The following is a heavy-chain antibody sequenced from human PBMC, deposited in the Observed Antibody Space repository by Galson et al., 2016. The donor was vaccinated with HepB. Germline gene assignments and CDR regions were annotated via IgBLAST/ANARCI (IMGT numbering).Heavy chain of an antibody. Sequence: SLRLSCAASGFIFSDYVMNWVRQGPGKGLEWVAVISSDGNNKYYADSVKGRFIISRDNSKNILSLKMNSLRTEDTAVYLCAGELKEMQGWLAVAGWFDPWGQGTLVTVSS. J-gene: IGHJ5*02. CDR1: GFIFSDYV. D-gene: IGHD6-19*01. V-gene: IGHV3-30-3*01. CDR3: AGELKEMQGWLAVAGWFDP. CDR2: ISSDGNNK.